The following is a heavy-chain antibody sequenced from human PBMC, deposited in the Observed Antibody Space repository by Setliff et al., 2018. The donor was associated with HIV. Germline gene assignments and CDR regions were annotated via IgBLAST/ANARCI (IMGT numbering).Heavy chain of an antibody. D-gene: IGHD4-17*01. CDR2: INPGNGNT. Sequence: ASVKVSCKASGYTFATYAVLWVRQAPGQRLESMGWINPGNGNTKYSQKFQGGVTISMDASATTLYMELSSLRSEDTAVYYCARGRGNDYGDYSYYYYMDVWGKGTTVTVSS. CDR1: GYTFATYA. V-gene: IGHV1-3*01. CDR3: ARGRGNDYGDYSYYYYMDV. J-gene: IGHJ6*03.